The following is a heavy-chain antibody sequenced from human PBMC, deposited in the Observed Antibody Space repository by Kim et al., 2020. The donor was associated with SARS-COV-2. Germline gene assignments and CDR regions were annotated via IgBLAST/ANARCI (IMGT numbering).Heavy chain of an antibody. D-gene: IGHD3-9*01. Sequence: GGSLRLSCAASGFTFSSYGMHWVRQAPGKGLEWVAVIWYDGSNKYYADSVKGRFTISRDNSKNTLYLQMNSLRAEDTAVYYCARDYDILTGYYFDYWGQGTLVTVS. J-gene: IGHJ4*02. CDR3: ARDYDILTGYYFDY. CDR2: IWYDGSNK. CDR1: GFTFSSYG. V-gene: IGHV3-33*01.